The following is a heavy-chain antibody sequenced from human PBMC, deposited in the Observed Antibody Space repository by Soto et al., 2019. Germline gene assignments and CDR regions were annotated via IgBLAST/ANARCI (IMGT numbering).Heavy chain of an antibody. D-gene: IGHD2-15*01. V-gene: IGHV4-59*01. J-gene: IGHJ4*02. Sequence: LETLSHTCTVSGGSISNYYWSWVRQPPGKGLEWIGYIYDSGSTNYNPSLKSRVTISVDTSKNQFSLRLTSVTAADTAVYYCARGYCSGGTCYRFNFDYWGQGTLVTVS. CDR3: ARGYCSGGTCYRFNFDY. CDR2: IYDSGST. CDR1: GGSISNYY.